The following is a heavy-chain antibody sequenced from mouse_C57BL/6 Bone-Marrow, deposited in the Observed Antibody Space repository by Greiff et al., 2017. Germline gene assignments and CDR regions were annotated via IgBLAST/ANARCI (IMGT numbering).Heavy chain of an antibody. V-gene: IGHV6-3*01. CDR2: IRLKSDNYAT. Sequence: EVKVEESGGGLVQPGGSMKLSCVASGFTFSNYWMNWVRQSPEKGLEWVAQIRLKSDNYATHYAESVKGRFTISRDDSKSSVYLQMNNLRAEDTGIYYCTGYDYDSGSAMDYWGQGTSVTVSS. D-gene: IGHD2-4*01. CDR3: TGYDYDSGSAMDY. CDR1: GFTFSNYW. J-gene: IGHJ4*01.